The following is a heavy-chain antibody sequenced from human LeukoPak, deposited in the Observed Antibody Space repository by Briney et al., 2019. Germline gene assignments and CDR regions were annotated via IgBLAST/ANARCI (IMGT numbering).Heavy chain of an antibody. Sequence: SETLSLTCAAYGGSFSGYYWSWIRQPPGKGLEWIGEINHSGSTNYNPSLKSRVTISVDTSKNQFSLKLSSVTAADTAVYYCARSKRLRTNWFDPWGQGTLVTVSS. CDR2: INHSGST. V-gene: IGHV4-34*01. CDR3: ARSKRLRTNWFDP. D-gene: IGHD4-17*01. CDR1: GGSFSGYY. J-gene: IGHJ5*02.